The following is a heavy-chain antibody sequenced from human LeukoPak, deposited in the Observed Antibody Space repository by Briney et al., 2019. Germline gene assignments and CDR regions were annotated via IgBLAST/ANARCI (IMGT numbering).Heavy chain of an antibody. J-gene: IGHJ4*02. CDR3: VRDSGSYVDY. D-gene: IGHD3-10*01. V-gene: IGHV4-39*01. CDR2: IYYSGCT. Sequence: SETLSLTCTVSGGSISSSSYYWGWIRQPPGKGLEWIGSIYYSGCTYYNPSLKSRVTISVDTSKNQFSLKLSSVTAADSAVYYCVRDSGSYVDYWGQGTLVTVSS. CDR1: GGSISSSSYY.